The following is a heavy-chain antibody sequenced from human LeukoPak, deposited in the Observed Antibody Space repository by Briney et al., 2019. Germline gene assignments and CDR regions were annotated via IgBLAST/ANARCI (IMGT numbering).Heavy chain of an antibody. Sequence: SETLSLTCAVYGGSFSGYYWSWIRQPPGKGLEWIGEINHSGSTNYNPSLKSRVTISVDTSKNQFSLKLSSVTAADTAVYYCARGTAYDSSGYAFDYWGQGTLVTVSS. D-gene: IGHD3-22*01. CDR3: ARGTAYDSSGYAFDY. V-gene: IGHV4-34*01. CDR2: INHSGST. J-gene: IGHJ4*02. CDR1: GGSFSGYY.